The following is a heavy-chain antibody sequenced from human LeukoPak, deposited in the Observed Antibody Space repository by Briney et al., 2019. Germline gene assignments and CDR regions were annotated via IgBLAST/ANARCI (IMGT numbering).Heavy chain of an antibody. CDR2: ISSTARYK. CDR3: ARDRGTLTLVDAFDI. D-gene: IGHD4-17*01. V-gene: IGHV3-21*01. J-gene: IGHJ3*02. Sequence: PGGSLSLSCAASGFAFRSYTMNWVRLAPGKGLEWVSPISSTARYKYYADSVKGRFTISRDNANNSLSLEMDSLRAEDTAVYFCARDRGTLTLVDAFDIWGPGTTVTVSS. CDR1: GFAFRSYT.